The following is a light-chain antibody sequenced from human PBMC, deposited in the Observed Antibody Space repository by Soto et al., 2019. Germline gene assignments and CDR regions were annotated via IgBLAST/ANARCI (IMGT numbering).Light chain of an antibody. CDR1: QSVTSSY. CDR2: GAS. Sequence: EIVLTQSPGTLSLSPGERAALSCRATQSVTSSYLAWYQQKTGQAPRLLIYGASSRATDIPDRFSGSGSGTDFTLTISSLEPEDFAVYYCQQYGSSGTFGQGTKVDIK. V-gene: IGKV3-20*01. CDR3: QQYGSSGT. J-gene: IGKJ1*01.